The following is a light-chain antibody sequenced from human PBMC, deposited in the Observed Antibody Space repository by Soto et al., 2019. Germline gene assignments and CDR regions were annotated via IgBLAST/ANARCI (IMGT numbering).Light chain of an antibody. CDR3: SSYTSSSTLAV. Sequence: QSVLTLPASVSGSPGQSITISCTGTCSDVGGYNYVSWYQQHPGKAPKLMIYDVSNRPSGVSNRFSGSKSGNTASLTISGLQAEDEADYYCSSYTSSSTLAVFGTGTKVTVL. J-gene: IGLJ1*01. V-gene: IGLV2-14*01. CDR1: CSDVGGYNY. CDR2: DVS.